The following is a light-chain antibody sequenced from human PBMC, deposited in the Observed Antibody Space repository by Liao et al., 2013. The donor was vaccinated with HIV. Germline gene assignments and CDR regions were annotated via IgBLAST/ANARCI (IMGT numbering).Light chain of an antibody. V-gene: IGLV3-1*01. Sequence: SYELTQPPSVSVSPGQTASITCSGDKLGDKYACWYQQKPGQSPELVIYQDSKRPSGIPERFSGSNSGNTATLTISGTQAMDEADYYCQAWDSSSYVFGTGT. J-gene: IGLJ1*01. CDR1: KLGDKY. CDR3: QAWDSSSYV. CDR2: QDS.